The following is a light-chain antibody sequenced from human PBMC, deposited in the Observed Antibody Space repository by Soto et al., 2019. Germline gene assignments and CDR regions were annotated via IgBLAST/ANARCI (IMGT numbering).Light chain of an antibody. CDR1: QGVSTW. CDR3: QQAVSFPIT. V-gene: IGKV1-12*01. J-gene: IGKJ5*01. Sequence: DIQMTQSPSSVSASVGDRVTITCRASQGVSTWLAWYQQKPGKAPNLLIYTASSLQSGVPSRFSGSGSGTDFTLTINGLQPEDFATYYCQQAVSFPITFGQGTRLEMK. CDR2: TAS.